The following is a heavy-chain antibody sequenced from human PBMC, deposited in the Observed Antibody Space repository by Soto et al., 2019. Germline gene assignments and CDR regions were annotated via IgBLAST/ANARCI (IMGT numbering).Heavy chain of an antibody. CDR2: IYYSGST. CDR1: GGSISNGDYY. J-gene: IGHJ2*01. D-gene: IGHD5-18*01. V-gene: IGHV4-31*03. CDR3: ARGPVDTAMKYWYFDL. Sequence: QVQLQESGPGLVKPSQTLSLTCTVSGGSISNGDYYWSWIRQHPGKGLEWIGYIYYSGSTYYNPSLKSRVTISVDTSKKHFSLKLSSVTAADTAVYYCARGPVDTAMKYWYFDLWGRGTLVTVSS.